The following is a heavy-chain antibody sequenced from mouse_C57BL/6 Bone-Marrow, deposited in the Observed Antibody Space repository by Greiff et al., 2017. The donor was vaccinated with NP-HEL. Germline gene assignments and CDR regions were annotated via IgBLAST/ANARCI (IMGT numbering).Heavy chain of an antibody. CDR2: IDPSDSYT. D-gene: IGHD2-4*01. J-gene: IGHJ3*01. V-gene: IGHV1-50*01. CDR3: ARENYDYDRAWFAY. CDR1: GYTFTSYW. Sequence: QVQLQQPGAELVKPGASVKLSCKASGYTFTSYWMQWVKQRPGQGLEWIGEIDPSDSYTNYNQKFKGKATLTVDTSSSTAYMQLSSRTSEDSAVYYCARENYDYDRAWFAYWGQGTLVTVSA.